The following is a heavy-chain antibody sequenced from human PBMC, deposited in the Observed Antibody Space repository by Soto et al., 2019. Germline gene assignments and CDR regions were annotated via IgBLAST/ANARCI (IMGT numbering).Heavy chain of an antibody. Sequence: QVQLVQSGAEVKKPGSSVKVSCKASGGTFSSYAISWVQQAPGQGLEWMGGIIPIFGTANYAQKFQGRVTITADESTSTAYMELSSLRSEDTAVYYCARRARGYSGSSENYYYGMDVWGQGTTVTVSS. V-gene: IGHV1-69*01. D-gene: IGHD5-12*01. CDR3: ARRARGYSGSSENYYYGMDV. CDR1: GGTFSSYA. CDR2: IIPIFGTA. J-gene: IGHJ6*02.